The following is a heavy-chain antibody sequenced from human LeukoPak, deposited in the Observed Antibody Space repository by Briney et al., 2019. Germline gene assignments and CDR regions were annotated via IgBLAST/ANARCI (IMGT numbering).Heavy chain of an antibody. J-gene: IGHJ4*02. CDR3: ARGSYDFWSGYPLFDY. Sequence: SETLSLTCTVSGGSISSYYWSWIRQLPGKGLEWIGYIYYSGSTNYNPSLKSRVTISVDTSKNQFSLKLSSVTAADTAVYYCARGSYDFWSGYPLFDYWGQGTLVTVSS. V-gene: IGHV4-59*01. CDR1: GGSISSYY. D-gene: IGHD3-3*01. CDR2: IYYSGST.